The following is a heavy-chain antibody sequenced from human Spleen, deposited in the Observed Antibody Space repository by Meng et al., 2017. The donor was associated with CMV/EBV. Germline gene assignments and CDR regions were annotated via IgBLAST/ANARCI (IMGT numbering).Heavy chain of an antibody. J-gene: IGHJ4*02. CDR3: ARDLRYYESSGPIDY. V-gene: IGHV1-69*05. D-gene: IGHD3-22*01. CDR1: GGTFSSYA. Sequence: SVKVSCKASGGTFSSYAISWVRQAPGQGLEWMGGIIPIFGTANYAQKFQGRVTITTDESTSTAYMELSSLRSDDTAVYYCARDLRYYESSGPIDYWGQGTLVTVSS. CDR2: IIPIFGTA.